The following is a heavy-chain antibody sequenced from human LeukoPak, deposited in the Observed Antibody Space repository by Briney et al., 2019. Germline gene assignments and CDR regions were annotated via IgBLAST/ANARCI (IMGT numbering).Heavy chain of an antibody. V-gene: IGHV4-59*05. CDR2: IYYSGST. CDR3: ATLTPGIATSGTLIPAY. D-gene: IGHD6-13*01. J-gene: IGHJ4*01. Sequence: KSSETLSLTCTVSGASITSHHWSWLRQPPGKGLEWIGSIYYSGSTYYNPSLKSRVTISVDTSKNQFSLKLSSVTAADTAVYYCATLTPGIATSGTLIPAYWGHGTLVTVSS. CDR1: GASITSHH.